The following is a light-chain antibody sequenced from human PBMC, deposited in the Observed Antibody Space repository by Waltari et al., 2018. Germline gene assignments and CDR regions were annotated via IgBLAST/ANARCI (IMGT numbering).Light chain of an antibody. Sequence: QAGLTQPPSVSKGLRQTATLTCTGDSNNVGNQAPAWLQQHQGHPPKLLSYRNNNRPSGISERFSASRSGNTASLTITGLQPEDEADYYCSAWDSSLSAHVFGTGTKVTVL. V-gene: IGLV10-54*04. CDR3: SAWDSSLSAHV. CDR1: SNNVGNQA. J-gene: IGLJ1*01. CDR2: RNN.